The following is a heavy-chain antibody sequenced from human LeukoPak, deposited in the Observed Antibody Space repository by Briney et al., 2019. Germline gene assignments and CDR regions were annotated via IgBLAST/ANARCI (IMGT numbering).Heavy chain of an antibody. CDR2: VYISGST. CDR3: ARGLEWGDGFDI. D-gene: IGHD1-1*01. CDR1: GYSISSSNW. J-gene: IGHJ3*02. Sequence: SDTLSLTCAVSGYSISSSNWWGWIRQPAGKGLERIGRVYISGSTNYNPSLKSRATISVDTSKNHFSLKLTYVTAADTAVYYCARGLEWGDGFDIWGQGTMVTVSP. V-gene: IGHV4-28*03.